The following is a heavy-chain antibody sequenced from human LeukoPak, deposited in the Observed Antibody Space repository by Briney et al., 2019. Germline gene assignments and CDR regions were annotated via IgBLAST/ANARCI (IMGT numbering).Heavy chain of an antibody. J-gene: IGHJ4*02. Sequence: GGSLRLSCAASGFNFNKHAMSWVRQTPGKGLEWVSHVSGSGVNTHFADSVKGRFTISRDNAKNTLYLEMNSLRVEDTAVYYCAKERLVGGSYMSEFDYCGQGTLVTVSS. D-gene: IGHD3-22*01. V-gene: IGHV3-23*01. CDR1: GFNFNKHA. CDR3: AKERLVGGSYMSEFDY. CDR2: VSGSGVNT.